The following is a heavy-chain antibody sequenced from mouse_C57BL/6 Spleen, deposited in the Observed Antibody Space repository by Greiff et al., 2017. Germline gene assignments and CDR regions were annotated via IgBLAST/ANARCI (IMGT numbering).Heavy chain of an antibody. V-gene: IGHV5-9*01. D-gene: IGHD1-1*01. CDR3: ARQVDCYGSSDYFDD. CDR1: GFTFSSYT. Sequence: EVMLVESGGGLVKPGGSLKLSCAASGFTFSSYTMSWVRQTPGKRLEWVATISGGGGNTYSPDSVKGRFTISRDKSKNTLYLQMSSLRSEDTALYYCARQVDCYGSSDYFDDWGQGTTLTVSS. J-gene: IGHJ2*01. CDR2: ISGGGGNT.